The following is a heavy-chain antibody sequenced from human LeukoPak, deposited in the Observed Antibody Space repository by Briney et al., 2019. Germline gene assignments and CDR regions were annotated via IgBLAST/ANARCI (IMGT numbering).Heavy chain of an antibody. D-gene: IGHD6-13*01. Sequence: SQTLSLTCAISGDSVSSNSATWNWIRQSPSRGLEWLGRTYYKSKWYNDYAASVKSRISINPDTSKNQFSLQLNSVTPEDTAVYYCARGIAAALDYWGQGTLVTVSS. J-gene: IGHJ4*02. CDR2: TYYKSKWYN. V-gene: IGHV6-1*01. CDR3: ARGIAAALDY. CDR1: GDSVSSNSAT.